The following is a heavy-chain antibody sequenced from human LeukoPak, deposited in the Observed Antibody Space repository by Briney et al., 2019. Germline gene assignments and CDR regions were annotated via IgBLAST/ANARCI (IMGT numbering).Heavy chain of an antibody. J-gene: IGHJ4*02. D-gene: IGHD5-12*01. Sequence: GGSLRLSCAASGFTFSSYAMSWVRQAPGKGLEWVSAISGSGGSTYYTDSVKDRFTISRDNSKNTLYLQMNSLRAEDTAVYYCAKDFGYSGYDGDSFDYWGQGTLVTVSS. CDR2: ISGSGGST. CDR1: GFTFSSYA. V-gene: IGHV3-23*01. CDR3: AKDFGYSGYDGDSFDY.